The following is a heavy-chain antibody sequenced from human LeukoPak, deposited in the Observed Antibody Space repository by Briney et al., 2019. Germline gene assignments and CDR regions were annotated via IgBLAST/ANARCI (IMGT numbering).Heavy chain of an antibody. J-gene: IGHJ5*02. CDR3: ARGITMVRGASNWFDP. V-gene: IGHV1-69*04. CDR1: GGTFSSYA. D-gene: IGHD3-10*01. Sequence: SVKVSCKASGGTFSSYAISWVRQAPGQGLERMGRIIPILGIANYAQKFQGRVTITADKSTSTAYMELSSLRSEDTAVYYCARGITMVRGASNWFDPWGQGTLVTVSS. CDR2: IIPILGIA.